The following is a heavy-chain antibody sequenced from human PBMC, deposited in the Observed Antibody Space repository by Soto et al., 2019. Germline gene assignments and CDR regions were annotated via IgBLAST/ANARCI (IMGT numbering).Heavy chain of an antibody. J-gene: IGHJ6*02. V-gene: IGHV3-7*01. CDR3: GRGRGLDV. CDR1: GFTFTCSW. CDR2: IKQDGSEK. Sequence: EVQLVESGGGLVQPGGSLRLSCAASGFTFTCSWMSWVRQAPGKGLEWVANIKQDGSEKYYVDSVKGRFTISRDNAKNSLYLQMDSLTAEDTAVYYCGRGRGLDVWGQGTTVTVSS.